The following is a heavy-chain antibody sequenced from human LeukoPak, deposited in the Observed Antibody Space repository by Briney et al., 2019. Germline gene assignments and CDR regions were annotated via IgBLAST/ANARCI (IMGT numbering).Heavy chain of an antibody. CDR1: GGTFSGYY. CDR2: INHSGST. D-gene: IGHD1-26*01. CDR3: ARGRVGANFVLDY. Sequence: SETLSLACAVYGGTFSGYYWSWIRQPPGKGLEWIGEINHSGSTNYNPSLKSRVTISVDTSKNQFSLMLSSVTAADTAVYYCARGRVGANFVLDYWGQGTPVTVSS. V-gene: IGHV4-34*01. J-gene: IGHJ4*02.